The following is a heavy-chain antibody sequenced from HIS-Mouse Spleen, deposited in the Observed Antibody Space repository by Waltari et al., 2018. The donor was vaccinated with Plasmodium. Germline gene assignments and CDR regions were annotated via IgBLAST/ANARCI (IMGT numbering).Heavy chain of an antibody. Sequence: QVQLQQWGAGLLKPSETLSLTCAVYGGSFSGYYWRWIRQPPGKGLEWIGESNHSGSTHYNPSLKIRVTISVDTSKNQFSLKLSSVTAADTAVYYCARVTSSGVYWYFDLWGRGTLVTVSS. CDR3: ARVTSSGVYWYFDL. J-gene: IGHJ2*01. V-gene: IGHV4-34*01. D-gene: IGHD3-3*01. CDR2: SNHSGST. CDR1: GGSFSGYY.